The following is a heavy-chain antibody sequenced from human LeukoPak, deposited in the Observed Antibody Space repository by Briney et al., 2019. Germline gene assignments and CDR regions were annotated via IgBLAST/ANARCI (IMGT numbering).Heavy chain of an antibody. CDR1: GFTFSSYW. J-gene: IGHJ4*02. CDR3: ARGGRDDYYGCSANPLALDY. Sequence: GGSLRLSCAASGFTFSSYWMSWVRQAPGKGLEWVANIKQDGSEKYYVDSVKGRFTISRDNAKNSLYLQMNSLRAEDTAVYYCARGGRDDYYGCSANPLALDYWGQGTLVTVSS. V-gene: IGHV3-7*01. D-gene: IGHD3-22*01. CDR2: IKQDGSEK.